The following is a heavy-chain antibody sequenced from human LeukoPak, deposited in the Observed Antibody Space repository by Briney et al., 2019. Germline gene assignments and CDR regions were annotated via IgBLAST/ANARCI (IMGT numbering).Heavy chain of an antibody. CDR1: GASFRGYN. Sequence: SETLSLTCAVYGASFRGYNWSWIRQPPGKGLEWIGEIVHSGNTKYNPSLKSRVTISVDTSKNQFSLNLTSVTAADTAVYYCATFGSNTWYKGAMDIWGQGTMVTVAS. CDR3: ATFGSNTWYKGAMDI. D-gene: IGHD1-1*01. J-gene: IGHJ3*02. V-gene: IGHV4-34*12. CDR2: IVHSGNT.